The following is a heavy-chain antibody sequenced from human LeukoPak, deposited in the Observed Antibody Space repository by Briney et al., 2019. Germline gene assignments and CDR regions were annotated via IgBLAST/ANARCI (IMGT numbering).Heavy chain of an antibody. Sequence: SETLSLTCAVSGYSISSGYYWSWIRQPAGKGLEWIGRIYTSGSTNYNPSLKSRVTISVDKSKNQFSLKLSSVTAADTAVYYCARGQQQLVALQHWGQGTLVTVSS. CDR1: GYSISSGYY. CDR2: IYTSGST. CDR3: ARGQQQLVALQH. V-gene: IGHV4-61*02. J-gene: IGHJ1*01. D-gene: IGHD6-13*01.